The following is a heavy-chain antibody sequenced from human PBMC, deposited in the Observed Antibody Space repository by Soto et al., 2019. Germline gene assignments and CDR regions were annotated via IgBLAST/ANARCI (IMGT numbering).Heavy chain of an antibody. CDR2: IYYSGST. Sequence: SETLSLTCTVSGGSISSSSYYWGWIRQPPGKGLEWIGSIYYSGSTYYNPSLKSRVTISVDTSKNQFSLKLSSVTAADTAVYYCARQWEAAAGPYHYYGMAVWGQGTTVTVSS. D-gene: IGHD6-13*01. J-gene: IGHJ6*02. CDR1: GGSISSSSYY. V-gene: IGHV4-39*01. CDR3: ARQWEAAAGPYHYYGMAV.